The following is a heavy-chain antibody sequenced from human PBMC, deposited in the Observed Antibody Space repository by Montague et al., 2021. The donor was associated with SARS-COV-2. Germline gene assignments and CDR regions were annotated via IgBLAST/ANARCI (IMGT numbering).Heavy chain of an antibody. CDR2: IYDSGSS. D-gene: IGHD2-21*02. Sequence: SETLSLTCAVYGGSFSGYSWSWIRQPPGKGLEWIGEIYDSGSSNYNPTLKSRVTMSVDTAKNQFSLRLSSVTPADTAMYYCARGQRRTNCPSIVLGTASHRPFDYWGQGTLVTVPS. V-gene: IGHV4-34*01. CDR3: ARGQRRTNCPSIVLGTASHRPFDY. J-gene: IGHJ4*02. CDR1: GGSFSGYS.